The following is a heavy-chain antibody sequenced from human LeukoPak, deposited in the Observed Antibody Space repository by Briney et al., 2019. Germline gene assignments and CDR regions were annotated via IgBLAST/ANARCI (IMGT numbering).Heavy chain of an antibody. Sequence: PSETLSLTCTVSGYSISSGYYWGWIRQPPGKGLEWIGSIYHSGSTYYNPSLKSRVTMSVDTSKNQFSLKLSSVTAADTAVYYCARAESGSYYGLWGQGTLVTVSS. CDR2: IYHSGST. CDR1: GYSISSGYY. CDR3: ARAESGSYYGL. V-gene: IGHV4-38-2*02. J-gene: IGHJ4*02. D-gene: IGHD1-26*01.